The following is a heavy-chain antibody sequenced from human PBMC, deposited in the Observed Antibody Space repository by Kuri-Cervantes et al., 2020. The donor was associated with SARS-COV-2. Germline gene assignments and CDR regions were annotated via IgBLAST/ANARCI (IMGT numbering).Heavy chain of an antibody. CDR1: GYTFTSYA. CDR2: ISAYNGNT. V-gene: IGHV1-18*01. J-gene: IGHJ4*02. Sequence: ASVKVSCKASGYTFTSYAMHWVRQAPGQRLEWMGWISAYNGNTNYAQKLQGRVTMTTDTSTSTAYMELRSLRSDDTAVYYCARSHSSGWYRFDYWGQGTLVTVSS. D-gene: IGHD6-19*01. CDR3: ARSHSSGWYRFDY.